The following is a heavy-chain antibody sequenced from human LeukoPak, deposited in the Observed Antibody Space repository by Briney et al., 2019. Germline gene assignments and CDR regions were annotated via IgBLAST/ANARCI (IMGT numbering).Heavy chain of an antibody. CDR1: GGSISSYY. CDR3: ARDLTGYYYDSSGYYSHNY. V-gene: IGHV4-4*07. D-gene: IGHD3-22*01. J-gene: IGHJ4*02. Sequence: SETLSLTCTVSGGSISSYYWSWIRQPAGKGLEWIGRIYTSGSTNYNPSLKSRVTMSVDTSKNQFSLKLSSVTAADTAVYYCARDLTGYYYDSSGYYSHNYWGQGTLVTVSS. CDR2: IYTSGST.